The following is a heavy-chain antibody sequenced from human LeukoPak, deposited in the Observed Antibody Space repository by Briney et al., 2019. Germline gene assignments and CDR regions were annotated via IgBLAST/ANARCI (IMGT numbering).Heavy chain of an antibody. CDR1: GFTFSSYK. J-gene: IGHJ4*02. CDR3: ASADSSAGGY. V-gene: IGHV3-48*03. D-gene: IGHD3-22*01. Sequence: PGGSLRLSCTASGFTFSSYKMHWLRQAPGRGLEWVSYISSSGDAIHYPDSVKGRFTISRDNAKNSLYLQMNSLRAEDTAVYYCASADSSAGGYWGQGTLVTVSS. CDR2: ISSSGDAI.